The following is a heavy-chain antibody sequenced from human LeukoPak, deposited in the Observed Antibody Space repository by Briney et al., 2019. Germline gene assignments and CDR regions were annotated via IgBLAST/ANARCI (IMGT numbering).Heavy chain of an antibody. Sequence: GGSLRLSCAASRFTFSTYTMNWVRQAPGKGLEWVSSISSSSSYIYYADSVKGRFTISRDNAKNSLYLQMNTLRAEDTAVYYCARDRTTMTTFDYWGQGTLVTVSS. CDR3: ARDRTTMTTFDY. D-gene: IGHD4-17*01. J-gene: IGHJ4*02. CDR1: RFTFSTYT. CDR2: ISSSSSYI. V-gene: IGHV3-21*01.